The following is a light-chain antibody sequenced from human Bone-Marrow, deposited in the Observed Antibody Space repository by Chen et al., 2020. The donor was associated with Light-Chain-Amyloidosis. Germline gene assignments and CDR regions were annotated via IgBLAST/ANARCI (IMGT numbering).Light chain of an antibody. J-gene: IGLJ3*02. CDR1: NIGSTS. V-gene: IGLV3-21*02. CDR2: DDS. CDR3: QVWDRSSDRPV. Sequence: SYVLTQPSSVSVAPGQTVTIACGGNNIGSTSVHWYQQPPGQAPLLVVYDDSDRPSGIPERLSGSNAGTTATLTISRVEAGDEADYYCQVWDRSSDRPVFGGGTKLTVL.